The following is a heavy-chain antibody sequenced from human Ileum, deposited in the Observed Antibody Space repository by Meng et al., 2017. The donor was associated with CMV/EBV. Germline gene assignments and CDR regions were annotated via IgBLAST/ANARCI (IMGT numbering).Heavy chain of an antibody. D-gene: IGHD4-23*01. J-gene: IGHJ4*02. Sequence: CAASEFTFGTYWMHWVRQAPGTGLVWVSRISSDGSSTTYADSVKGRFTISRDNAKNTLYLQVNSLRAEDTAVYYCARAYGGNLPFDYWGQGTLVTVSS. CDR3: ARAYGGNLPFDY. CDR2: ISSDGSST. V-gene: IGHV3-74*03. CDR1: EFTFGTYW.